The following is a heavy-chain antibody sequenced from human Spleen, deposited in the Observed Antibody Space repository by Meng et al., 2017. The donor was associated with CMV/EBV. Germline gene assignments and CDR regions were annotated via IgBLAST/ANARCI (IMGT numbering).Heavy chain of an antibody. V-gene: IGHV3-74*01. D-gene: IGHD2-8*01. Sequence: GESLKISCVASGFMFSEHWMTWVRQAPGKGLVWVSSISSDGSRTSYADSVKGRFTISRDNAKNTLYLQMNSLSAEDTAEYFCARDPYCTNTRCRTGAYFDTWGQGTLVTVSS. J-gene: IGHJ5*02. CDR2: ISSDGSRT. CDR3: ARDPYCTNTRCRTGAYFDT. CDR1: GFMFSEHW.